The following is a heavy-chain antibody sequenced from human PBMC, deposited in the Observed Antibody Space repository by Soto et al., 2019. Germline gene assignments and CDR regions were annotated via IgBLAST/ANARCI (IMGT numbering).Heavy chain of an antibody. CDR3: AKARTAYYYYGMDV. Sequence: EVQLLESGGGWVQPGGSLRLSCAASGFKFSSYDMNWVRQAPGKGLEWVSGISGSGGTTYYADSVKGRFTISRDNHKNTLYLQMNTLRAEDTAVYYCAKARTAYYYYGMDVWGQGTTVSVSS. V-gene: IGHV3-23*01. D-gene: IGHD2-2*01. CDR1: GFKFSSYD. CDR2: ISGSGGTT. J-gene: IGHJ6*02.